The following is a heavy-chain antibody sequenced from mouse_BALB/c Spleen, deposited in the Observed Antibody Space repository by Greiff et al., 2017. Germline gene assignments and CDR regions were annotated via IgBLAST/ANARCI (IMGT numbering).Heavy chain of an antibody. D-gene: IGHD2-1*01. J-gene: IGHJ2*01. CDR2: ISYSGST. CDR3: ARWGIYYGNYGNYFDY. CDR1: GYSITSDYA. V-gene: IGHV3-2*02. Sequence: EVQGVESGPGLVKPSQSLSLTCTVTGYSITSDYAWTWIRQFPGNKLEWMGYISYSGSTSYNPSLKSRISITRDTSKNQFFLQLNSVTTEDTATYYCARWGIYYGNYGNYFDYWGQGTTLTVSS.